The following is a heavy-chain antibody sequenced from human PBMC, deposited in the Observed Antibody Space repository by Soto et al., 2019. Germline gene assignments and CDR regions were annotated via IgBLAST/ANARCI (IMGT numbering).Heavy chain of an antibody. CDR1: GFTFSDHY. CDR2: TRNKVAGGTT. V-gene: IGHV3-15*01. D-gene: IGHD2-21*02. J-gene: IGHJ4*02. CDR3: TTDSTQTFCDGGPRYSVQTNIHDS. Sequence: GGSLRLSCAASGFTFSDHYMDWVRQAPGKGLEWVGRTRNKVAGGTTDYSAPVNGRFTISRDDSKDTMYLQMNSLRTEDTAVYYCTTDSTQTFCDGGPRYSVQTNIHDSWGQGALVTVSS.